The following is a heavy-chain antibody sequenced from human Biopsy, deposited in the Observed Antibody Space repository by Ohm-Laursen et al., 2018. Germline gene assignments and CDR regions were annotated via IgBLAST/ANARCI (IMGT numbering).Heavy chain of an antibody. D-gene: IGHD2-8*01. J-gene: IGHJ4*02. Sequence: ATVKISCKASSYTFTDYNIHWMRRAPGQGLEWLGYINCKTGATNYAQKFQGTVTMTRDTSISTAYLALGSLRSADTAIYYCARDPLNGHKHFDYWGQGSLVAVSS. CDR2: INCKTGAT. CDR1: SYTFTDYN. V-gene: IGHV1-2*02. CDR3: ARDPLNGHKHFDY.